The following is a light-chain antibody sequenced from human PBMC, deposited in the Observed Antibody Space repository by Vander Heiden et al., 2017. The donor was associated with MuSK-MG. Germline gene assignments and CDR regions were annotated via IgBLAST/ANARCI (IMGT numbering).Light chain of an antibody. J-gene: IGKJ1*01. Sequence: EIVLTQSPGTLSLSPGERATLSCRASQSVSSSYLAWYQQKPGQAPRLLIYGASSRATGIPDRFSGSGYGTDFTLTISRLEPEDFAVYYCQQYGSSPPWTLGQGTKVEIK. CDR2: GAS. V-gene: IGKV3-20*01. CDR3: QQYGSSPPWT. CDR1: QSVSSSY.